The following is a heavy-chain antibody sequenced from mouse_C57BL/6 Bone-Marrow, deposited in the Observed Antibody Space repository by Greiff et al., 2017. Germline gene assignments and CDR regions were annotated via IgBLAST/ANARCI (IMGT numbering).Heavy chain of an antibody. CDR1: GYTFTSYG. Sequence: VQLQESGAELARPGASVKLSCKASGYTFTSYGISWVKQRTGQGLEWIGEIYPRSGNTYYNEKFKGKATLTADKSSSTAYMELRSLTSEDSAVYFCARGDWDGYFDYWGQGTTLTVSS. CDR2: IYPRSGNT. D-gene: IGHD4-1*01. J-gene: IGHJ2*01. CDR3: ARGDWDGYFDY. V-gene: IGHV1-81*01.